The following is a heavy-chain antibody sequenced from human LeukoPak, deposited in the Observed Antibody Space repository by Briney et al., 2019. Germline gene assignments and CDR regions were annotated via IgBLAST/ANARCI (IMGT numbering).Heavy chain of an antibody. D-gene: IGHD3-22*01. CDR2: IYYSGST. Sequence: SETLSLTCTVSGGSISSSSYYWGWIRQPPGKGLEWMGSIYYSGSTYYNPSLKSRVTISVDTSKNQFSLKLSSVTAADTAVYYCARVKATMIVAERYFDYWGQGTLVTVSS. CDR1: GGSISSSSYY. V-gene: IGHV4-39*07. J-gene: IGHJ4*02. CDR3: ARVKATMIVAERYFDY.